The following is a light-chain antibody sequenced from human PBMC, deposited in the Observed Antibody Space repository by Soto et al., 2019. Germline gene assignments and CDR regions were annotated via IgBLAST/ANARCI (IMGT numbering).Light chain of an antibody. CDR3: QQYNSMLS. CDR2: DAS. V-gene: IGKV1-33*01. CDR1: HDVSRN. Sequence: DIQMTQSPSSLSASEGDRDTITCQSSHDVSRNLNWFQQQPGEAPQLLIYDASNLERGVPSRFSGSGSGSDFTLTISTLQPEDIATYYCQQYNSMLSFGGGTEVEIK. J-gene: IGKJ4*01.